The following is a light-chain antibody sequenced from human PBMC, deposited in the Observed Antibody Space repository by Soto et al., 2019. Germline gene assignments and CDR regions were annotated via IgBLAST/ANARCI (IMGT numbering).Light chain of an antibody. V-gene: IGKV3-20*01. CDR3: QQYGNSPPLT. J-gene: IGKJ4*01. Sequence: EIVLTQSPGTLSLSPGERATLSFSASQSVSSHLAWYQQRPGQAPRLLIYGASSRATGIPDRFSGSGSGTDFTLTISRLEPEDFALYYCQQYGNSPPLTFGGGTKVDIK. CDR2: GAS. CDR1: QSVSSH.